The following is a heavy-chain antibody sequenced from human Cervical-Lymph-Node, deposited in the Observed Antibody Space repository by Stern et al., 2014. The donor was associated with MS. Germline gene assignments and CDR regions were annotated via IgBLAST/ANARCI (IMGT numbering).Heavy chain of an antibody. CDR2: ISNDGSNK. CDR1: GFTFSSYA. D-gene: IGHD4-17*01. J-gene: IGHJ5*02. V-gene: IGHV3-30*01. Sequence: VQLVESGGGVVQPGRSLRLSCAASGFTFSSYAMHWVRQAPGKGLEWVAVISNDGSNKYYADAVKGRFTMSRDNSKNTLYLQMNSLRAEDTAVYYYAKDLGYGDYNWFDPWGQGTLVTVSS. CDR3: AKDLGYGDYNWFDP.